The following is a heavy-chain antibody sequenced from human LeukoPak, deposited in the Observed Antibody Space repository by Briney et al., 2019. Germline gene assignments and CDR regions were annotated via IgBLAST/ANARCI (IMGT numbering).Heavy chain of an antibody. V-gene: IGHV3-43*01. Sequence: GGSLRLSCVASGFTFEDYTMHWVRQAPGKTLEWVSLVNWHGTAYYTDSVKGRFTISRDNSKNSLFLQMENLRSEDTAFYYCVKDLSYESSGSVLEYWGQGTLVTDSS. J-gene: IGHJ4*02. CDR2: VNWHGTA. D-gene: IGHD3-22*01. CDR3: VKDLSYESSGSVLEY. CDR1: GFTFEDYT.